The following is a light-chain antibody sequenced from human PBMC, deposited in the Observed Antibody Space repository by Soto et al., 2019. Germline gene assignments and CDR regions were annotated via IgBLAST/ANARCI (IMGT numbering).Light chain of an antibody. CDR1: SSDVGSYNL. CDR3: CSYAGISTFPR. J-gene: IGLJ2*01. V-gene: IGLV2-23*03. CDR2: EGS. Sequence: QSVLTQPASVSGSPGQSITISCTGTSSDVGSYNLVSWYQQHPGKAPKLMIYEGSKRPSGVSNRFSGSKSGNTASLTISGLQAEDEADYYCCSYAGISTFPRFGGGTKLTV.